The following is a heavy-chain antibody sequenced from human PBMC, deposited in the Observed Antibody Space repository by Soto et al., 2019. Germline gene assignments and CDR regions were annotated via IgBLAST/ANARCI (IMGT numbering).Heavy chain of an antibody. J-gene: IGHJ4*02. D-gene: IGHD5-18*01. V-gene: IGHV3-64D*06. CDR2: ISSNGGST. CDR1: GFTFSSYA. Sequence: GGSLRLSCSASGFTFSSYAMHWVRQAPGKGLEYVSAISSNGGSTYYADSVKGRFTISRDNSKNTLYLQMSSLRAEDTAVYYCVKVSGYSYGPGDYWGQGTLVTVSS. CDR3: VKVSGYSYGPGDY.